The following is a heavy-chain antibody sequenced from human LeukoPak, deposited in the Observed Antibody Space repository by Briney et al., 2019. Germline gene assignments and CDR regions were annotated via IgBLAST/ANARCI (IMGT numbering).Heavy chain of an antibody. CDR1: GGSFSGYY. CDR2: INHSGST. V-gene: IGHV4-34*01. D-gene: IGHD3-3*01. J-gene: IGHJ4*02. CDR3: ARASRDFGVVKVPYYFDY. Sequence: SETLTHTCAVYGGSFSGYYWSWIRQPPGKGLEWIGEINHSGSTNYHPSPKSRVTISVDTSKNQFSLKLSSVTAADTAVYYCARASRDFGVVKVPYYFDYWGQGTLVTVSS.